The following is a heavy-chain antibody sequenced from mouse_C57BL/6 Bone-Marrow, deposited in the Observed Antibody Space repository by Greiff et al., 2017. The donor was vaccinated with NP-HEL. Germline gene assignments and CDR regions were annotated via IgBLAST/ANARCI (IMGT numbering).Heavy chain of an antibody. D-gene: IGHD4-1*01. CDR2: IRLKSDNYAT. CDR3: TADWDYFDY. V-gene: IGHV6-3*01. CDR1: GFTFSNYW. J-gene: IGHJ2*01. Sequence: EVKLMESGGGLVQPGGSMKLSCVASGFTFSNYWMYWVRQSPEKGLEWVAQIRLKSDNYATHYAESVKGRFTISRDDSKSSVYLQMNNLRAEDTGIYYCTADWDYFDYWGQGTTLTVSS.